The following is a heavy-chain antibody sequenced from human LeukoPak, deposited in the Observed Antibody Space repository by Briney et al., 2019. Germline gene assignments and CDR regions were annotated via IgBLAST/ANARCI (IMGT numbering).Heavy chain of an antibody. CDR3: AGTGYDSTFDY. CDR1: GGSISSYY. CDR2: IYYSGST. J-gene: IGHJ4*02. Sequence: SETLSLTCTVSGGSISSYYWSWIRPPPRKGLEWIGYIYYSGSTNYHPSLKTRVTISVDTSKKQFSLKLSSVTAADTAVYYCAGTGYDSTFDYWGQGTLVTVSS. D-gene: IGHD3-22*01. V-gene: IGHV4-59*01.